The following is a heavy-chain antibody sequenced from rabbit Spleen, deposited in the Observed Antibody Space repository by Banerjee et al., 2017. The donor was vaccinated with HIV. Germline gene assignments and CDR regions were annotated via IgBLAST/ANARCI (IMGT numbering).Heavy chain of an antibody. D-gene: IGHD8-1*01. Sequence: QEHLEESGGVLVQPEGSLTLTCTASGFTDNSNYWICCVRQGPGKGLEWIGCIGAGGGSNAFANWAQGRFTISKPSSTTVTLQMTSLTAADAATYSCARFGTGSNYYRFNLWGPGSLVTVS. V-gene: IGHV1S45*01. J-gene: IGHJ4*01. CDR3: ARFGTGSNYYRFNL. CDR1: GFTDNSNYW. CDR2: IGAGGGSN.